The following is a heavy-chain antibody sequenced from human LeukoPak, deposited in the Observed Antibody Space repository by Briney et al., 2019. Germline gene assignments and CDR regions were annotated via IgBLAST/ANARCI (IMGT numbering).Heavy chain of an antibody. CDR1: GYSFTSYW. Sequence: GESLKISCQGFGYSFTSYWIGWVRQLPGKGLEWMGIIYPGDSDTRYSPSFQGQVTISADKSISTAYLQWSSLKASDTAMYYCARLTRIAVAGPDYWGQGTLVTVSS. D-gene: IGHD6-19*01. V-gene: IGHV5-51*01. CDR2: IYPGDSDT. CDR3: ARLTRIAVAGPDY. J-gene: IGHJ4*02.